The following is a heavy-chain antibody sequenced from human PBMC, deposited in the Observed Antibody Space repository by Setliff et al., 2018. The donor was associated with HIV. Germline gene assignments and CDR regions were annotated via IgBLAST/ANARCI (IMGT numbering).Heavy chain of an antibody. V-gene: IGHV4-34*01. J-gene: IGHJ6*03. CDR3: ARGLVVVALYYYMDV. CDR2: INHSGST. Sequence: PSETLSLTCTVSGDSVNDRSYFWGWIRQPPGKGLEWIGEINHSGSTNYNPSLKSRVTISVDTSKNQFSLKLSSVTAADTAVYYCARGLVVVALYYYMDVWGKGTTVTVSS. CDR1: GDSVNDRSYF. D-gene: IGHD2-15*01.